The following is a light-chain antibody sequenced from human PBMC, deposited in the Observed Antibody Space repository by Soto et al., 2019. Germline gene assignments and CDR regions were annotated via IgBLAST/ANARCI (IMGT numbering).Light chain of an antibody. CDR2: DSS. CDR3: QQYGSPVS. CDR1: QSLSSNF. J-gene: IGKJ5*01. V-gene: IGKV3-20*01. Sequence: EIVLTQSPATLSLSPGERATLSGSASQSLSSNFLAWYQQKPGQPPRLLIYDSSTRATGFPDRFSGSGSGTDFTLTIRRLQPEDFAVYYCQQYGSPVSFGQGTRLEIK.